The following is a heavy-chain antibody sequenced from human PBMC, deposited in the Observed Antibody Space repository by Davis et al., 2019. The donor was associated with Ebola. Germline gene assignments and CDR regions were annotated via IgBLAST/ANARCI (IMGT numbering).Heavy chain of an antibody. J-gene: IGHJ4*02. CDR3: ARGDTLSGMVFMD. D-gene: IGHD3-3*01. V-gene: IGHV4-59*08. Sequence: GSLRLSCTVSGGSISNYFWTWIRQPPGKGLEWLGDIYYSGNTNKNPSLRSRLTMSLDTSSQQFTLNLRPVTTADTAVYYCARGDTLSGMVFMDWGQGLLVTVSS. CDR1: GGSISNYF. CDR2: IYYSGNT.